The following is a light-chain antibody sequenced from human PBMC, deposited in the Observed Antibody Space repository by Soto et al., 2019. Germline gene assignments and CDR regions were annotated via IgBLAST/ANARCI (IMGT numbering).Light chain of an antibody. CDR3: QQYGTSPLT. V-gene: IGKV3-20*01. Sequence: EIVLTQSPGTLSLSPGERVTLSCRASQSVSSNYLAWYQQKPGQSPRFLIYGASSRATGIPDRFSGSGSGTDFTLTISRLEPEDFAVYYCQQYGTSPLTFGGGTKVDIK. CDR2: GAS. CDR1: QSVSSNY. J-gene: IGKJ4*01.